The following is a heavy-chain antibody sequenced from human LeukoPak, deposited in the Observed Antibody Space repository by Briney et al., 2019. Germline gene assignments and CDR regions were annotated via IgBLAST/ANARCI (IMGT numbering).Heavy chain of an antibody. J-gene: IGHJ4*02. CDR1: GFTFSSYA. V-gene: IGHV3-30-3*01. CDR2: TSYDGSNK. D-gene: IGHD1-26*01. CDR3: ARDVRLGATVGYYFDY. Sequence: GGSLRLSGAASGFTFSSYAMHWFGQPPGKGLQGLAVTSYDGSNKYADSVKGRFTISIDSSMNTLYLQMNNLRAEDTAVYYCARDVRLGATVGYYFDYWGQGTLVTVSS.